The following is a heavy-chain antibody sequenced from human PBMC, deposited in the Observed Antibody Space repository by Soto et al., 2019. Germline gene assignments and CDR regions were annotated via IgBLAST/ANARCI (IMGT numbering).Heavy chain of an antibody. CDR2: IWYDGSNI. J-gene: IGHJ4*01. V-gene: IGHV3-33*01. D-gene: IGHD2-21*02. Sequence: GGSLRLSCAASGFTFSSYGMHWVRQAPGKGLEWVAVIWYDGSNIYYADSVKGRFTVSRDNAKNTLFLQMNSLRDDDSAIYYCARLPKGSVVTGWGQGSLVTVSS. CDR3: ARLPKGSVVTG. CDR1: GFTFSSYG.